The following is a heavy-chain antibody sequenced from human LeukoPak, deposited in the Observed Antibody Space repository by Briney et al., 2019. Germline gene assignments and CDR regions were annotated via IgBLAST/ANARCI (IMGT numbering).Heavy chain of an antibody. V-gene: IGHV1-8*03. CDR1: GYTFASYD. CDR3: ARGRSTGYPYYFEY. Sequence: ASVKVSCKASGYTFASYDINWVRQATGQGLEWMGWMNPNSGSTGYAQKFQGRVTITRNTSISTAYMELSGLRSEDTAVYYCARGRSTGYPYYFEYWGQGTLVTVSS. CDR2: MNPNSGST. J-gene: IGHJ4*02. D-gene: IGHD5-12*01.